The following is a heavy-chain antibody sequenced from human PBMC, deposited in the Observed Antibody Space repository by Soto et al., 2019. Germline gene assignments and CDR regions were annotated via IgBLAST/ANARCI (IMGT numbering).Heavy chain of an antibody. Sequence: SETLSLTCTVSGGSISGYYWSWIRLPPGKGLEWIGYIFYRWNTLYNPSLQSRVTISVDTSKNQFFLGLTSVTAADTAGYYCPRHAIIPKLQYGMGVWDQGAWVIFSS. V-gene: IGHV4-59*01. J-gene: IGHJ6*02. CDR1: GGSISGYY. CDR3: PRHAIIPKLQYGMGV. D-gene: IGHD1-1*01. CDR2: IFYRWNT.